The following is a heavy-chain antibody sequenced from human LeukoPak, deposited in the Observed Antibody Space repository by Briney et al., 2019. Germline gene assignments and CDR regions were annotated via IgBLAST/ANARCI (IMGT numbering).Heavy chain of an antibody. V-gene: IGHV1-69*13. CDR1: GGTFSSYA. J-gene: IGHJ4*02. D-gene: IGHD6-13*01. Sequence: GASVKVSCKASGGTFSSYAISWVRQAPGQGLEWMGGIIPTFGTANYAQKFQGRGTITADESTSTAYMELSSLRSEDTAVYYCARDGPYIAAAGTPIYWGQGTLVTVSS. CDR2: IIPTFGTA. CDR3: ARDGPYIAAAGTPIY.